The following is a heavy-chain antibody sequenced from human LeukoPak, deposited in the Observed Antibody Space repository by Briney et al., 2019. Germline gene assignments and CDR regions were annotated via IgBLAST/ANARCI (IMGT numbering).Heavy chain of an antibody. V-gene: IGHV3-9*01. CDR2: ISWNSGSI. CDR3: AKSKDSGYDSLEWYFDL. J-gene: IGHJ2*01. Sequence: PGGSLRLSCAASGFTFDDYAMHWVRQAPGKGLEWVSGISWNSGSIGYADSVKGRFTISRDNSKNTLYLQMNSLRAEDTAMYYCAKSKDSGYDSLEWYFDLWGRGTLVTVSS. D-gene: IGHD5-12*01. CDR1: GFTFDDYA.